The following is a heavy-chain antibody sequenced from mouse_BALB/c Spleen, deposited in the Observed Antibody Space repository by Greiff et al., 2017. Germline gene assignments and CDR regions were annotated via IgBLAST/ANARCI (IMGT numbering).Heavy chain of an antibody. J-gene: IGHJ3*01. CDR3: ARWDGYYGSWFAY. D-gene: IGHD2-3*01. V-gene: IGHV1-7*01. CDR1: GYTFTSYW. Sequence: QVQLKESGAELAKPGASVKMSCKASGYTFTSYWMHWVKQRPGQGLEWIGYINPSTGYTEYNQKFKDKATLTADKSSSTAYMQLSSLTSEDSAVYYCARWDGYYGSWFAYWGQGTLVTVSA. CDR2: INPSTGYT.